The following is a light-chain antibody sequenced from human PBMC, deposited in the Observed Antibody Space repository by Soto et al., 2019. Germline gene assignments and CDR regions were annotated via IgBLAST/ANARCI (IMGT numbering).Light chain of an antibody. Sequence: QSVLTPPPSASGTPGQRVTISCSGSSSNIGTNTVNWYQHLPGSAPKLLIYSSDQRPSGVPDRFSGSKSGTSASLAISGLQPDDEADYYCEAWDGSLNVVLFGGGTKVTVL. CDR3: EAWDGSLNVVL. CDR1: SSNIGTNT. CDR2: SSD. J-gene: IGLJ2*01. V-gene: IGLV1-44*01.